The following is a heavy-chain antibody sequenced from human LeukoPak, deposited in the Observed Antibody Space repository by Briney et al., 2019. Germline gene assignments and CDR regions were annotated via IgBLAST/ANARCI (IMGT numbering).Heavy chain of an antibody. CDR1: GGSISGYY. CDR3: ARRSGGTSRADY. V-gene: IGHV4-59*12. CDR2: IYYSGST. Sequence: PSETLSLTCTVSGGSISGYYWSWIRQPPGKGLEWIGNIYYSGSTYYNPSLKSRVTISLDTSKNQFSLKLSSVTTADTAVYYCARRSGGTSRADYWGQGTLVTVSS. D-gene: IGHD2-15*01. J-gene: IGHJ4*02.